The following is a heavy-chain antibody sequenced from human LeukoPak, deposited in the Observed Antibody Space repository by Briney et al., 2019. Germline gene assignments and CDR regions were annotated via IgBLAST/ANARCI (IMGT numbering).Heavy chain of an antibody. V-gene: IGHV4-61*01. CDR2: IYYSGST. D-gene: IGHD2-8*01. J-gene: IGHJ3*02. CDR1: GGSVSSGTYY. Sequence: PSETLSLTCTVSGGSVSSGTYYWSWIRQPPGKGLEWIGYIYYSGSTNYNPSLKSRVTVSVDMSKNQCSLKLNSVTTADTAVYYCTRSTNLEAFDIWGQGTMVTVSS. CDR3: TRSTNLEAFDI.